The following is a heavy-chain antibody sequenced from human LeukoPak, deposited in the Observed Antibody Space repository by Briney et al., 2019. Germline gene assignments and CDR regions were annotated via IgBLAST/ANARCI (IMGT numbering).Heavy chain of an antibody. V-gene: IGHV4-39*07. D-gene: IGHD3-9*01. CDR3: AREEYYDILTGYYTNRGWFDP. CDR2: IFYSGTT. Sequence: SETLSLTCTVSGGATSSSNYYWAWIRQPPGKGLEWIGSIFYSGTTHYNPSPKSRVTISVDTSKNQFSLKLSSVTAADTAVYYCAREEYYDILTGYYTNRGWFDPWGQGTLVTVSS. CDR1: GGATSSSNYY. J-gene: IGHJ5*02.